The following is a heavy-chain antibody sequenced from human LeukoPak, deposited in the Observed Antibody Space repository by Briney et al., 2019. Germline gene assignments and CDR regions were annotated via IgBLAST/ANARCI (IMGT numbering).Heavy chain of an antibody. D-gene: IGHD3-9*01. Sequence: SQTLSLTCAISGDSVSSNSAAWNWIRQSPSRGLEWLGRTYYRSKWYNDYAVSVKSRIAINPDTSKNQFSLQLNSVTPEDTAVYYCARGTYDILTGPPYPPYYYYMDVWGKGTTVTVSS. J-gene: IGHJ6*03. CDR3: ARGTYDILTGPPYPPYYYYMDV. CDR1: GDSVSSNSAA. CDR2: TYYRSKWYN. V-gene: IGHV6-1*01.